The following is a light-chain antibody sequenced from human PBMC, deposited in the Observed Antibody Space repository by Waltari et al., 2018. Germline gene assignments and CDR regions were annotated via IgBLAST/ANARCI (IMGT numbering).Light chain of an antibody. CDR3: HQYYNTPPT. CDR1: QSILFNSNSKNS. Sequence: DIVMTQSPDSLAASLGESATLTCRPSQSILFNSNSKNSLPWYQLKPGQGPHILIYWASTRASGVPDRFSGSGSETDFTLTISSLQAEYVAVYYCHQYYNTPPTFGQGTKVEIK. J-gene: IGKJ1*01. CDR2: WAS. V-gene: IGKV4-1*01.